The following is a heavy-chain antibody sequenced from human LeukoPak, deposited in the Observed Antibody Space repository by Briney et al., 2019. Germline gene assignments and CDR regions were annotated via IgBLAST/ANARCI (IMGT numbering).Heavy chain of an antibody. J-gene: IGHJ5*02. D-gene: IGHD6-25*01. V-gene: IGHV3-30*03. CDR1: GFTFSSYG. CDR2: ISYDGSVK. CDR3: ARDLSGAWTLDS. Sequence: PGRSLRLSCAASGFTFSSYGMHWVRQAPGTGLEWVAFISYDGSVKYYADSVKGRFTVSRDDSKNTLFLQMNSLRPEDSAVYYCARDLSGAWTLDSWGQGTLLTVSS.